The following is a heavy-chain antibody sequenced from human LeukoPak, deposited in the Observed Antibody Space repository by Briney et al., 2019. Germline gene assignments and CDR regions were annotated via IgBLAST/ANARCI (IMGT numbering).Heavy chain of an antibody. J-gene: IGHJ4*02. Sequence: ASVKVSCKASGYTFTGYYMHWVRQAPGQGLEWMGWINPNSGGTNYAQKFQGRVTMTRDTSISTAYMELSRLRSDDTAVYYCASEERNHLGYCSSTSCSPLDYWGQGTLVTVSS. CDR2: INPNSGGT. CDR1: GYTFTGYY. V-gene: IGHV1-2*02. CDR3: ASEERNHLGYCSSTSCSPLDY. D-gene: IGHD2-2*01.